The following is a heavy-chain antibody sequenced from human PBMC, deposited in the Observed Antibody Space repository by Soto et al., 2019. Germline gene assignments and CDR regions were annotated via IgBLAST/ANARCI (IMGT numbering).Heavy chain of an antibody. D-gene: IGHD2-21*01. CDR1: GFTFSCYT. Sequence: PGGSLRLSCAASGFTFSCYTMNWVRQAPGKGLEWVAVIGNSGDGTHYADSVKGRFTISRDNSKNTLYLQMESLRAEDTAVYYCVKDVWDYWGQGVLVTVSS. J-gene: IGHJ4*02. CDR3: VKDVWDY. CDR2: IGNSGDGT. V-gene: IGHV3-23*01.